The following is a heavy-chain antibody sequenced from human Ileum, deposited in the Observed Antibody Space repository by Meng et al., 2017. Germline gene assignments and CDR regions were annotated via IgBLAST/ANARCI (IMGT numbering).Heavy chain of an antibody. CDR1: GGSFSSDNYY. CDR2: TYSNGSP. D-gene: IGHD3-10*01. CDR3: ARERRHYYGSGSFDY. V-gene: IGHV4-30-4*01. Sequence: VQLQESGPGLVKHSQTLSLTGSVSGGSFSSDNYYWTWIRQTPGKGLEWIGLTYSNGSPFYNPSLRSRVTISVDTSKDQFSLKLTSVTAADTAVYYCARERRHYYGSGSFDYWGQGILVTVSS. J-gene: IGHJ4*02.